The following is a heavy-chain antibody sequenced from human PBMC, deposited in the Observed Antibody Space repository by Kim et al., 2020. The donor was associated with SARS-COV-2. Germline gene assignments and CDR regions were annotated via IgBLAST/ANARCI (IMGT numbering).Heavy chain of an antibody. Sequence: SETLSLTCTVSGGSISSSSYYWGWIRQPPGKGLEWIGSIYDSGSTYFNPALKSRVTISVDTSKNQFSLKLSSVTAADTAVYYCARHALAPPTVTTYYFDYCGPGALVTVSS. CDR1: GGSISSSSYY. CDR3: ARHALAPPTVTTYYFDY. J-gene: IGHJ4*02. CDR2: IYDSGST. V-gene: IGHV4-39*01. D-gene: IGHD4-17*01.